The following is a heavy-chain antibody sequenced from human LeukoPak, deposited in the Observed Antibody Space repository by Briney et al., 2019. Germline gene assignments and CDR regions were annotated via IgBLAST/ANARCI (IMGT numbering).Heavy chain of an antibody. J-gene: IGHJ6*04. D-gene: IGHD3-3*01. V-gene: IGHV3-64*01. Sequence: GGSLRLSCAASGFTFSSYWMSWVRQAPGKGLEYVSAISSNGGSTYYANSVKGRFTISRDNSKNTLYLQMGSLRAEDMAVYYCARDLTVKYYDFWSGSPPGMDVWGKGTTVTVSS. CDR2: ISSNGGST. CDR3: ARDLTVKYYDFWSGSPPGMDV. CDR1: GFTFSSYW.